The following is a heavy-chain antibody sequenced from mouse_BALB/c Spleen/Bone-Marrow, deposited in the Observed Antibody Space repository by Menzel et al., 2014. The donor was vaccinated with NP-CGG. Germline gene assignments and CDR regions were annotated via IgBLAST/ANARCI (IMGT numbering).Heavy chain of an antibody. CDR2: ISSGGSYT. J-gene: IGHJ3*01. Sequence: EVKLVESGGGLVKPGGSLKLSCAASGFTFSSYTMSWIRQTPEKRLEWVATISSGGSYTYYPDSVKGRFTISRDNAKNTLYLQMISPKSEDTAMYYCTRDRYYGNSFAYWGQGTLVTVSA. CDR1: GFTFSSYT. V-gene: IGHV5-6-4*01. CDR3: TRDRYYGNSFAY. D-gene: IGHD2-1*01.